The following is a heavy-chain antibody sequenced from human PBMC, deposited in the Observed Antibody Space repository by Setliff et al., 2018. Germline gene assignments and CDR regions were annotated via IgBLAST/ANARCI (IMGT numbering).Heavy chain of an antibody. Sequence: PSETLSLTCTFYGGPFSDYYWGWVRQTPGIGLEWIAEINPSGTTNYIPSLKSRLTISVDTSKRQFSLKLNSVTAADTAVYYCRFWSYVYKNDYWAQGTLVTVSS. CDR3: RFWSYVYKNDY. CDR1: GGPFSDYY. D-gene: IGHD3-16*01. CDR2: INPSGTT. V-gene: IGHV4-34*01. J-gene: IGHJ4*02.